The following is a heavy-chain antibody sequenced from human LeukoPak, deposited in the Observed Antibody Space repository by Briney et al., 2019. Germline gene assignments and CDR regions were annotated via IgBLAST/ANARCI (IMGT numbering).Heavy chain of an antibody. CDR1: GGSISTYH. CDR2: MQSTGNS. CDR3: ARDKQHSYGRYFDH. V-gene: IGHV4-59*01. J-gene: IGHJ4*02. D-gene: IGHD5-18*01. Sequence: SETLSLTCTVSGGSISTYHWNWIRKSPGKGLEWIGYMQSTGNSNYNPSLKSRVTMSVDMSRNQIVLNLSSVTAADTAVYFCARDKQHSYGRYFDHWGQGTLVTVSS.